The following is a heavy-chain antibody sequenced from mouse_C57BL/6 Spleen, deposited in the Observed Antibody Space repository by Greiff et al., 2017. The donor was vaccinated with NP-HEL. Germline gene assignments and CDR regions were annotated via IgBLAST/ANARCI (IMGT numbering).Heavy chain of an antibody. CDR1: GYTFTEYT. D-gene: IGHD2-4*01. CDR3: AGRYDYDGALYWYFDV. CDR2: FYPGSGSI. J-gene: IGHJ1*03. V-gene: IGHV1-62-2*01. Sequence: QVHVKQSGAELAKPGASVKLSCKASGYTFTEYTIHWVKQRSGQGLEWIGWFYPGSGSIKYNEKFKDKATLTADKSSSTVYMELSRLTSEDSAVYFCAGRYDYDGALYWYFDVWGTGTTVTVSS.